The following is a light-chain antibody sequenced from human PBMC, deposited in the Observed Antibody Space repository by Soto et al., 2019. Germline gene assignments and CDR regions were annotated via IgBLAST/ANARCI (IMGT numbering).Light chain of an antibody. CDR2: DVS. Sequence: QSVLTQPASVSGSPGQSIAISCTGTSSDVGGYKYVSWYRQHPGKAPKLVIYDVSNRPSGVSDRFSGSKSGNTASLTISGLQAEDEGDFYCSSYTGTSTYVFGTGTKSPS. V-gene: IGLV2-14*01. CDR1: SSDVGGYKY. CDR3: SSYTGTSTYV. J-gene: IGLJ1*01.